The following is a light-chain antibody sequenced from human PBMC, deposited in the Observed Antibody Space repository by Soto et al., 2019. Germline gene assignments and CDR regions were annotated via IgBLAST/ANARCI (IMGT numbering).Light chain of an antibody. J-gene: IGKJ4*01. CDR2: DAS. Sequence: EILLTQSPATLSLSPGERATLSCRTSQSVSISLAWYQQKPGQAPRLLIYDASNRATGIPARFSGSGSGTDFTLTISSLEPEDFAVYYCQQRSNWPLTFGGGTKVEIK. V-gene: IGKV3-11*01. CDR1: QSVSIS. CDR3: QQRSNWPLT.